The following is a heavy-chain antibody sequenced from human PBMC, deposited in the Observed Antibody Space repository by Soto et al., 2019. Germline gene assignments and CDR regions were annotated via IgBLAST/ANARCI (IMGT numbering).Heavy chain of an antibody. V-gene: IGHV4-34*01. Sequence: SETLSLTCAVYGGSFSGYYWSWIRQPPGKGLEWIGEINHSGSTNYNPSLKSRVTISVDTSKNQFSLKLSSVTAADTAVYYCARGAGDTNWYYYYYYMDVWGKGTTVTVSS. CDR2: INHSGST. CDR1: GGSFSGYY. CDR3: ARGAGDTNWYYYYYYMDV. J-gene: IGHJ6*03.